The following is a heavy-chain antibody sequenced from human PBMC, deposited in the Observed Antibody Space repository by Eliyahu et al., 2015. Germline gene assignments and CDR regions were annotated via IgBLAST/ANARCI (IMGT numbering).Heavy chain of an antibody. Sequence: QITLKESGPTLVKPTQTLTLTCTFSGFSLTSGVGVGWIRQPPGKALEWLALIYWDDDKRYSPSLKSRLTITKDTSKNQVVLTMTNMDPVDTATYYCAHRRWIQRPFDYWGQGTLVTVSS. J-gene: IGHJ4*02. CDR3: AHRRWIQRPFDY. V-gene: IGHV2-5*02. CDR2: IYWDDDK. CDR1: GFSLTSGVG. D-gene: IGHD5-18*01.